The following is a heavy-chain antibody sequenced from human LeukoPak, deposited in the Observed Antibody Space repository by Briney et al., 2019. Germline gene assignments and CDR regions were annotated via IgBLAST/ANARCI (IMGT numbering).Heavy chain of an antibody. D-gene: IGHD3-22*01. Sequence: PGGSLRLSCAASGFTFSSYSMNWVRQAPGKGLEWVSSISSSSSYIYYADSVKGRFTISRDSAKNSLYLQMNSLRAEDTAVYYCARDIIRVGAYDSSGYPFDYWGQGTLVTVSS. CDR2: ISSSSSYI. CDR1: GFTFSSYS. V-gene: IGHV3-21*01. J-gene: IGHJ4*02. CDR3: ARDIIRVGAYDSSGYPFDY.